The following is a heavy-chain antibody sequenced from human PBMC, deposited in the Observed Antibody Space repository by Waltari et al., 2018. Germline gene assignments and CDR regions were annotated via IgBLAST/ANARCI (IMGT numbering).Heavy chain of an antibody. CDR1: GDSMSRTDR. J-gene: IGHJ4*02. Sequence: QMQLQESGPGLVKPSGTLSVTCTVSGDSMSRTDRWSWVRQSPEKGLGWIGKIQRSGRTPYHPSSESGVTISIDTYNTQFSLKVTSTTAADTAVYYCARDRGRGIYLDSWGRGTLVTVSP. V-gene: IGHV4-4*02. D-gene: IGHD2-15*01. CDR3: ARDRGRGIYLDS. CDR2: IQRSGRT.